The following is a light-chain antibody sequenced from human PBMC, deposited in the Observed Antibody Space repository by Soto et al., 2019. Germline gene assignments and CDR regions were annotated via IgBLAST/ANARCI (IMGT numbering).Light chain of an antibody. Sequence: DIQLTQSPSFLSASVGDRVTITCRASQSISSWLAWYQQKPGKAPKLLIYEASSSEIGVPPRFSGSGFGTEFTLTISSLQPDDFATYYCQHYKESSTFGQGTRLEIK. V-gene: IGKV1-5*03. CDR2: EAS. CDR3: QHYKESST. CDR1: QSISSW. J-gene: IGKJ1*01.